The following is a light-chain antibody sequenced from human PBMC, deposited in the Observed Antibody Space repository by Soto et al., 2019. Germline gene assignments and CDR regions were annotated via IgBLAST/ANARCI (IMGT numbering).Light chain of an antibody. CDR2: DAS. Sequence: DIQMTQSPSSLSASVGDRVTITCQASQDISNYLNWYQQKPGKAPKLLIYDASNLETGVPSRFSGSGSGTDFTFTISSLQPEDIATYYCQQYDNLHIFTFGPGTKVDIK. CDR1: QDISNY. CDR3: QQYDNLHIFT. J-gene: IGKJ3*01. V-gene: IGKV1-33*01.